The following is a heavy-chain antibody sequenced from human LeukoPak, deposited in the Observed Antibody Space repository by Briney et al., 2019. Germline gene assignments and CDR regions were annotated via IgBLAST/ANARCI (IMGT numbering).Heavy chain of an antibody. CDR3: ARVSPVGDY. CDR2: INSDGINT. D-gene: IGHD2-15*01. Sequence: GGSLRLSCAASGFTFSNYWMHWVRQAPGKGLVWVSRINSDGINTSYADSVKGRFTISRDNAKNTLNLQMNSLRAEDTAVYYCARVSPVGDYWGQGTLVTVSS. V-gene: IGHV3-74*01. CDR1: GFTFSNYW. J-gene: IGHJ4*02.